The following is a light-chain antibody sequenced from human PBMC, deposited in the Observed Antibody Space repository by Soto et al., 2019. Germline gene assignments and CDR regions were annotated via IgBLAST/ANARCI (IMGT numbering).Light chain of an antibody. CDR3: MQPLQSWT. CDR2: LGS. CDR1: QDISNY. V-gene: IGKV2-28*01. Sequence: MTQSPSSLSASVGDRVTITCQASQDISNYLNWYLQKPGQSPQLLIYLGSNRASGVPDRFSGSGSGTDFTLKISRVEAEDVGVYYCMQPLQSWTFGQGTKVDI. J-gene: IGKJ1*01.